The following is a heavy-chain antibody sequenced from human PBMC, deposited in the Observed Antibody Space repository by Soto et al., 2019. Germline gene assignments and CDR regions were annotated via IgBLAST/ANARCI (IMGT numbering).Heavy chain of an antibody. V-gene: IGHV3-33*01. CDR1: GFTFRSYG. Sequence: QVQLVESGGGVVQPGRSLRLSCAASGFTFRSYGMHWVRQAPGKGLEWVAVIWYDGSNKYYADSVKGRVTISRDNSKNTLYLQMNSLRAEDTAVYYCASDDYGDQYFPHWGQGTLVTVTS. CDR3: ASDDYGDQYFPH. J-gene: IGHJ1*01. CDR2: IWYDGSNK. D-gene: IGHD4-17*01.